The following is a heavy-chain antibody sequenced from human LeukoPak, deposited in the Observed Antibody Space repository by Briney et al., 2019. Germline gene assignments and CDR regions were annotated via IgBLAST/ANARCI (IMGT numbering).Heavy chain of an antibody. Sequence: GGSLRLSCAASGFTFGNNALSWVRQAPGKGLEWVSVISGSGGSTYYADSVKGRFTISRDNSKNTLYLQMDSLRAGDTAVYYCARGRLRVIDAFDIWGQGTMVTVSS. V-gene: IGHV3-23*01. CDR2: ISGSGGST. D-gene: IGHD2-21*01. J-gene: IGHJ3*02. CDR3: ARGRLRVIDAFDI. CDR1: GFTFGNNA.